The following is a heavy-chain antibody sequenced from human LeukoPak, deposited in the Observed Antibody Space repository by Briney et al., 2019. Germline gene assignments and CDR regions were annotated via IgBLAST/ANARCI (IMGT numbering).Heavy chain of an antibody. CDR2: IYNSGAKI. J-gene: IGHJ4*02. CDR1: GLTFSTYS. Sequence: GGSLRLSCAVSGLTFSTYSMTWVRQGPGKGLEXXSSIYNSGAKIFYADSVKGRFTISRDNSKDMLYLQMNSLRVEDTAVYYCAKDVAPDSGWDLDYWGQGTLVTVSS. V-gene: IGHV3-23*01. CDR3: AKDVAPDSGWDLDY. D-gene: IGHD6-19*01.